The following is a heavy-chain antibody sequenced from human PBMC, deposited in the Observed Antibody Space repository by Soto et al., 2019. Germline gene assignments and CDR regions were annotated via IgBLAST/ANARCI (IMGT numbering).Heavy chain of an antibody. CDR3: ARSVRWPGAFDI. Sequence: GGPLRLSCGASGSSFSSYAMHWVRQAPGKGLEWVAVISYDGSNKYYADSVKGRFTISTDNSTNTLYLQMNSLRAEDTAVYYCARSVRWPGAFDIWGRGTMVTVSS. CDR1: GSSFSSYA. V-gene: IGHV3-30-3*01. D-gene: IGHD2-15*01. CDR2: ISYDGSNK. J-gene: IGHJ3*02.